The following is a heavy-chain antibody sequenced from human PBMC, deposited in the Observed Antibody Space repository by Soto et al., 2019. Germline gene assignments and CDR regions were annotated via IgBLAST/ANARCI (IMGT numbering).Heavy chain of an antibody. Sequence: PSETLSLTCSVSGGSMRNYYWNWIRQPPGRGLEWIGYVYHSGSTNYNPSLKSRVSMSVDVSRNHFSLTLHSVTAADTAVYFFTSSSSTTSSPVYWGQGTLLTVSS. J-gene: IGHJ4*02. CDR3: TSSSSTTSSPVY. V-gene: IGHV4-59*01. CDR2: VYHSGST. CDR1: GGSMRNYY. D-gene: IGHD2-2*01.